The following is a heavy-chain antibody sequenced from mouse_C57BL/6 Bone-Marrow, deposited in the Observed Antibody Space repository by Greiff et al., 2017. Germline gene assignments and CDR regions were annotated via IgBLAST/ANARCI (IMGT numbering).Heavy chain of an antibody. D-gene: IGHD2-4*01. CDR3: ARPIYYDYDGATDY. CDR1: GYSFTGYY. CDR2: INPSTGGT. J-gene: IGHJ4*01. V-gene: IGHV1-42*01. Sequence: VQLQHSGPELVKPGASVKISCKASGYSFTGYYMNWVKQSPEKSLEWIGEINPSTGGTTYNQKFKAKATLTVDKSSSTAYMQLKSLTSEDSAVYYCARPIYYDYDGATDYWGQGTSVTVSS.